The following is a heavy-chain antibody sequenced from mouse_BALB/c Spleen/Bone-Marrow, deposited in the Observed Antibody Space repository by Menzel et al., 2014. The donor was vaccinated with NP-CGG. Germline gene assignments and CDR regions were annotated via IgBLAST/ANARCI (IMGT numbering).Heavy chain of an antibody. CDR3: AYWDLAY. D-gene: IGHD4-1*01. V-gene: IGHV1-4*02. J-gene: IGHJ3*01. Sequence: QVQLQQSAAELARPGASVKMSCKASGYTFPSYTIPWVKQRPGQGLEWIGYINPSSGYTEYNQKFKDKTTLTADKSSSTAYMQLSSLTSEDSAVYYCAYWDLAYWGQGTLVTVSA. CDR2: INPSSGYT. CDR1: GYTFPSYT.